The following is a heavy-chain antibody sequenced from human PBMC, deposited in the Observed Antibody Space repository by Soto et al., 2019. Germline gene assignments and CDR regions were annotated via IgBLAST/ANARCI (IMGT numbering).Heavy chain of an antibody. D-gene: IGHD3-22*01. V-gene: IGHV4-59*01. CDR3: ARSPYYDDSSGRRAVGWFDP. Sequence: PSETLSLTCTVSGGAISSYYWSWIRQPPGKGLEWIGYIYYSGSTNYNPSLKSRVTISVDTSKNQFSLKLSSVTAADTAVYYCARSPYYDDSSGRRAVGWFDPWGQGALVTVSS. CDR2: IYYSGST. CDR1: GGAISSYY. J-gene: IGHJ5*02.